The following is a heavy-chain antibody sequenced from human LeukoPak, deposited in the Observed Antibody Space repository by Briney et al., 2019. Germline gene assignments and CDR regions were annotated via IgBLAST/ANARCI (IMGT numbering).Heavy chain of an antibody. V-gene: IGHV1-2*02. CDR2: INPNSGGT. J-gene: IGHJ3*02. CDR1: GYTFSAYY. Sequence: ASVKVSCKASGYTFSAYYMHWVRQAPGQGLEWMGWINPNSGGTNYAQKFQGRVTMTRDTSISTAYMELSRLRSDDTAVYYCATLAADDAFDIWGQGTMVTVSS. D-gene: IGHD6-13*01. CDR3: ATLAADDAFDI.